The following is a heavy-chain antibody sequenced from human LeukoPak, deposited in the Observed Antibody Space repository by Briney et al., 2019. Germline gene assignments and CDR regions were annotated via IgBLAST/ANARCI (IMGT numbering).Heavy chain of an antibody. CDR2: IYPGDSDA. J-gene: IGHJ6*03. CDR1: GYSFTSYW. V-gene: IGHV5-51*01. CDR3: ARHVGGYVGYYYYYMDV. Sequence: GESLKISCKGSGYSFTSYWIGWVRQMPGKCLEWMGIIYPGDSDATYSPSFQGQVTISVDKSLNTSYLQWSSLKASDTAMYYCARHVGGYVGYYYYYMDVWGKGTTVTVSS. D-gene: IGHD5-12*01.